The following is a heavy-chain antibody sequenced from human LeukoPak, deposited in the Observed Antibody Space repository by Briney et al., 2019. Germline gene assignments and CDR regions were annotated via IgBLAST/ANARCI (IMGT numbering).Heavy chain of an antibody. V-gene: IGHV1-8*01. J-gene: IGHJ4*02. Sequence: ASVKVSCKASGYTLTSYDINWVRQATGQGLEWMGWMNPNSGRTGYAQNCQGRINITRNTSISTAYMELSSLRSEDSAVYYCARGPYGGGYYYDSSGYYYVFDYWGQGTLVTVSS. D-gene: IGHD3-22*01. CDR3: ARGPYGGGYYYDSSGYYYVFDY. CDR2: MNPNSGRT. CDR1: GYTLTSYD.